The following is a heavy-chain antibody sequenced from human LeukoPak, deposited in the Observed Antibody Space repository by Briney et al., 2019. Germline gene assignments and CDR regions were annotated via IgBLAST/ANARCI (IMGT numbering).Heavy chain of an antibody. J-gene: IGHJ6*03. CDR3: AKPNNYYDSSGYPVAYYYYYMDV. D-gene: IGHD3-22*01. CDR1: GFTFDDSA. CDR2: ITGDGPTT. Sequence: GGSLRLSCAASGFTFDDSAMHWVRQAPGRGLEWVSLITGDGPTTYYADSVKGRFTISRDNNKNSLYLQMHSLRTEDTAFYYCAKPNNYYDSSGYPVAYYYYYMDVWGKGATVTVSS. V-gene: IGHV3-43*02.